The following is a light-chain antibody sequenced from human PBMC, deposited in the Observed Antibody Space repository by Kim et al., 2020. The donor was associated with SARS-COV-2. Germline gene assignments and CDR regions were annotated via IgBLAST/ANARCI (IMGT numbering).Light chain of an antibody. CDR3: QSYDSSLSRV. J-gene: IGLJ3*02. V-gene: IGLV1-40*01. Sequence: GQRVTLSCTGSSSNIGAGYEVHRYQQLPGTAPKLLIYGNSNRPSGVPDRFSGSKSGTSAALAITGLQAEDEADYYCQSYDSSLSRVFGGGTQLTVL. CDR2: GNS. CDR1: SSNIGAGYE.